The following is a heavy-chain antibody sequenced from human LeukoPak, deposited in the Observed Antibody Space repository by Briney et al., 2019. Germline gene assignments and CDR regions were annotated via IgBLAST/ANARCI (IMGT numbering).Heavy chain of an antibody. Sequence: PGQSLRLSCAASGFTFRDYYMSWIRQAPGKGLEWVSYISSSGSTIYYADSVKGRFTISRDNAKNSLYLQMNSLRAEDTAVYYCARSLDYYDSSHFQHWGQGTLVTVSS. CDR1: GFTFRDYY. D-gene: IGHD3-22*01. J-gene: IGHJ1*01. V-gene: IGHV3-11*01. CDR2: ISSSGSTI. CDR3: ARSLDYYDSSHFQH.